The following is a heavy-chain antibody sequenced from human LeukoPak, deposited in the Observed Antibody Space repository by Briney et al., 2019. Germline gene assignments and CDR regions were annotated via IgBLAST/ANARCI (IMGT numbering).Heavy chain of an antibody. V-gene: IGHV3-7*01. CDR3: VRDRGWYHFDL. CDR2: IKEDATES. CDR1: GFTFSSYW. Sequence: GGSLRLTCAASGFTFSSYWMTWIRQAPGKGLEWVAHIKEDATESRSADSVKGRFTISRDNTKNSLFLQLNSLRAEDTAVYYCVRDRGWYHFDLWGQGTLVTVSS. J-gene: IGHJ4*02. D-gene: IGHD3-10*01.